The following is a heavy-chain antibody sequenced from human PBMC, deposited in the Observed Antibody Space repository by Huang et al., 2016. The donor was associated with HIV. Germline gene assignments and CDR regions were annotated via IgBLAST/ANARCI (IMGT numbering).Heavy chain of an antibody. CDR1: GFTFSSYW. Sequence: EVQLVESGGGLVQPGGSLRLSCAASGFTFSSYWMHWVRQAPGKGLVGLSRIKNDGSITTYADSVKGRITISRDNARNTMYLQMTTLSAGDTAVYYCARHRSSGGVEEAFDIWGPGTLVTVAS. J-gene: IGHJ3*02. CDR3: ARHRSSGGVEEAFDI. D-gene: IGHD2-8*02. V-gene: IGHV3-74*03. CDR2: IKNDGSIT.